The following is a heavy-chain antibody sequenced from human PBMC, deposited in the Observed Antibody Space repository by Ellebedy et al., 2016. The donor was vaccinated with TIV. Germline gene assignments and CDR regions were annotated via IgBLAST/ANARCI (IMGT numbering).Heavy chain of an antibody. D-gene: IGHD3-10*01. CDR1: GPTSRSYA. J-gene: IGHJ4*02. CDR2: ISGSGDRT. CDR3: AKDRGYDGGRAIFDS. Sequence: PGGSLRLSCAASGPTSRSYAMGWVRQAPGKGLEWVSGISGSGDRTYYADSVKGRFTISRDNSKNMLFLQMNSLRAEDTALFYCAKDRGYDGGRAIFDSWGQGILVTVSS. V-gene: IGHV3-23*01.